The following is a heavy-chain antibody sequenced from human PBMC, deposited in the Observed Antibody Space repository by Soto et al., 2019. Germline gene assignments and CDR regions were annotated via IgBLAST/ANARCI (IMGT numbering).Heavy chain of an antibody. Sequence: EVQLVESGGGLVQPGGSLRLSCAASGFTFSSYAMHWVRQAPGKGLEYVSVITSSGGNTDYASSVKGRFTISRDNSKNTLYLQMGSLRAEDTAVYYCARRIPFGYGMDVWGQGTTVTVSS. CDR1: GFTFSSYA. D-gene: IGHD2-21*01. J-gene: IGHJ6*02. CDR2: ITSSGGNT. CDR3: ARRIPFGYGMDV. V-gene: IGHV3-64*01.